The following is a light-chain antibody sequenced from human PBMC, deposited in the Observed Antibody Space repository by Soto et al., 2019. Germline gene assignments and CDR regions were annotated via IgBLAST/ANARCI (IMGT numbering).Light chain of an antibody. CDR3: QEYNSYST. CDR2: DAS. J-gene: IGKJ1*01. Sequence: IQMTQSPSTLSASVGDRVTITCRASQTINNHLAWYQHKPGKAPKLLIYDASSLGSGVPSGFSGSGFGTEFTLTISSLQPDDVATYYCQEYNSYSTFGQGTKVEIK. CDR1: QTINNH. V-gene: IGKV1-5*01.